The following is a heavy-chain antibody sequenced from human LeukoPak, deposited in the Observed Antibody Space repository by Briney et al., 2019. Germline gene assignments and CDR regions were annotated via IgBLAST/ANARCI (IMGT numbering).Heavy chain of an antibody. D-gene: IGHD3-9*01. Sequence: PSETLSLTCTVSGDSISSSSYYWGWIRQPPGNGLEWIGSIYYSGSTYYNPSLKSRVTISVDTSKNQFSLKLSSVTAADTAVYYCARSELRYFDWIIDYWGQGTLVTVSS. J-gene: IGHJ4*02. CDR1: GDSISSSSYY. CDR3: ARSELRYFDWIIDY. V-gene: IGHV4-39*07. CDR2: IYYSGST.